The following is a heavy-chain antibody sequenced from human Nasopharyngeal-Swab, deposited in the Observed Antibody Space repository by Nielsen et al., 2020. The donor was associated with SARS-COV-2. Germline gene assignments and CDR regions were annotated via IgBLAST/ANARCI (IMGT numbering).Heavy chain of an antibody. Sequence: WIRQPPGKGLEWIGYIYYSGSTYYNPSLKSRVTMSVDTSKNQFSLKLSSVTAADTAVYYCARCGGDCLKTPTLYYFDYWGQGTLVTVSS. D-gene: IGHD2-21*02. J-gene: IGHJ4*02. CDR2: IYYSGST. V-gene: IGHV4-28*01. CDR3: ARCGGDCLKTPTLYYFDY.